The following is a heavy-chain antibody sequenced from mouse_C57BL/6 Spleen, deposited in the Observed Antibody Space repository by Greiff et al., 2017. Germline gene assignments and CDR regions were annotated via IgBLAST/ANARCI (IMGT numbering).Heavy chain of an antibody. CDR3: ASGSQWYFDV. CDR1: GYTFTSYW. Sequence: QVQLQQPGAELVKPGASVKMSCKASGYTFTSYWITWVKQRPGQGLEWIGDIYPGSGSTNYNEKFKSKATLTVDTSSSTAYIQLSSLTSEDSAVYYCASGSQWYFDVWGTGTTVTVSS. J-gene: IGHJ1*03. CDR2: IYPGSGST. V-gene: IGHV1-55*01. D-gene: IGHD1-2*01.